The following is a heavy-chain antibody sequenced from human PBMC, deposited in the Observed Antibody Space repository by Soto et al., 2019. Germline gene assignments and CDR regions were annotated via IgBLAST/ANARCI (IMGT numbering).Heavy chain of an antibody. CDR2: ISSSSSTI. V-gene: IGHV3-48*01. CDR1: GFTFSSYS. Sequence: GGSLILSCAASGFTFSSYSMNWVRQAPGKGLEWVSYISSSSSTIYYADSVKGRFTISRDNAKNSLYLQMNSLRAEDTAVYYWGSLDFLVVPAPISDYYYYMNVGAKGPRVTVS. CDR3: GSLDFLVVPAPISDYYYYMNV. D-gene: IGHD2-2*03. J-gene: IGHJ6*03.